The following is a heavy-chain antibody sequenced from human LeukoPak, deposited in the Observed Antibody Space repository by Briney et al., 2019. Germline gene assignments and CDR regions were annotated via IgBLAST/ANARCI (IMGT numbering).Heavy chain of an antibody. CDR3: AKGNVMGGRGFDY. CDR1: GFTFSTYE. J-gene: IGHJ4*02. CDR2: ISSSGSTT. Sequence: PGGSLRLSCAASGFTFSTYEMNWVRQAPGKGLEWISYISSSGSTTHYADSVKGRFTISRDNAKNSLYLQMDSLRAEDTAMYFCAKGNVMGGRGFDYWGQGTLVTVSS. D-gene: IGHD3-16*01. V-gene: IGHV3-48*03.